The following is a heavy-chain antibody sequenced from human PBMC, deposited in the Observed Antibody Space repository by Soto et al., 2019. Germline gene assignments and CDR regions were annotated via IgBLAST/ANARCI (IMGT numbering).Heavy chain of an antibody. CDR1: GFTFSSYA. CDR3: ARRGSGSYYDY. Sequence: EGQLLESGGGLVQPGGSLRLSYAASGFTFSSYAMRWVRQAPGKGLEWVSAISGSGDSTYYADSVKGRFTISRDNSKNTLYLQMNSLRAEDTAVYYCARRGSGSYYDYWGQGTLVTVSS. J-gene: IGHJ4*02. V-gene: IGHV3-23*01. D-gene: IGHD1-26*01. CDR2: ISGSGDST.